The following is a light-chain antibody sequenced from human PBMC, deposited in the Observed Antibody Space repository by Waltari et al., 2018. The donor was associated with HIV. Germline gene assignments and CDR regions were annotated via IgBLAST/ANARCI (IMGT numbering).Light chain of an antibody. CDR1: SGHSSYA. V-gene: IGLV4-69*01. J-gene: IGLJ2*01. CDR2: LNSDGSN. CDR3: QTWGTGVVV. Sequence: QLVLTQSPSASASLGASVKLTCTLSSGHSSYAIAWHQQQPEKGPRYLMKLNSDGSNGKGDWIPDRFSGSSSGAGRYLTIASVQSDDEADYYCQTWGTGVVVFGGGNKLTVV.